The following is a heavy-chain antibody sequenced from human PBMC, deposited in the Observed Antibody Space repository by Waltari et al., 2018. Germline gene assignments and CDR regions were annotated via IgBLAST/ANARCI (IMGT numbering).Heavy chain of an antibody. CDR1: GGSFSGYY. V-gene: IGHV4-34*01. CDR3: ARRPVGYGSSTSCYYYYGMDV. CDR2: INHSGST. Sequence: QVPLQQWGAGLLKPSETLSLTCAVYGGSFSGYYWSWIRQPPGKGLGWIGEINHSGSTNYNPSLKSRVTISVDTAKNQFSLKLSSVTAADTAVYYCARRPVGYGSSTSCYYYYGMDVWGQGTTVTVSS. J-gene: IGHJ6*02. D-gene: IGHD2-2*01.